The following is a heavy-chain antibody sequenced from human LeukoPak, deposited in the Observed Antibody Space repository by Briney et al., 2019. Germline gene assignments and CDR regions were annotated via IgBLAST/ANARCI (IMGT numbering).Heavy chain of an antibody. CDR3: ARVRIAAQGFDP. D-gene: IGHD6-13*01. Sequence: GGSLRLSCAASGFTFSSYAMSWVRQAPGKGLEWVSSISSSSSYIYYADSVKGRFTISRDNAKNSLYLQMNSLRAEDTAVYYCARVRIAAQGFDPWGQGTLVTVSS. CDR2: ISSSSSYI. CDR1: GFTFSSYA. J-gene: IGHJ5*02. V-gene: IGHV3-21*01.